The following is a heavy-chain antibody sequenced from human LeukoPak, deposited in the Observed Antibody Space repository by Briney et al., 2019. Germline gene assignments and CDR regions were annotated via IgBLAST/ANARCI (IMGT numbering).Heavy chain of an antibody. D-gene: IGHD2-2*01. J-gene: IGHJ4*02. CDR3: ARDGEDIVVVPAAVAYFDY. CDR1: GYTFTSYG. V-gene: IGHV1-18*01. CDR2: ISAYNGNT. Sequence: ASVKVSCKASGYTFTSYGISWVRQAPGQGLEWVGWISAYNGNTNYAQKLQGRVTMTTDTSTSTAYMELRSLRSDDTAVYYCARDGEDIVVVPAAVAYFDYWGQGTLVTVSS.